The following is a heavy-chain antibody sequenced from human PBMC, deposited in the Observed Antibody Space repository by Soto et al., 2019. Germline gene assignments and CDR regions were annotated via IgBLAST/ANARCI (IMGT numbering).Heavy chain of an antibody. V-gene: IGHV3-11*06. D-gene: IGHD3-3*01. CDR2: ISSSSSYT. CDR1: GFTFSDYY. Sequence: GGSLRLSCAASGFTFSDYYMSWTRQAPGKGLEWVSYISSSSSYTNYADSVKGRFTISRDNAKNSLYLQMNSLRAEDTAVYYCARARFPDFWSGYHFDYWGQGTLVTVSS. J-gene: IGHJ4*02. CDR3: ARARFPDFWSGYHFDY.